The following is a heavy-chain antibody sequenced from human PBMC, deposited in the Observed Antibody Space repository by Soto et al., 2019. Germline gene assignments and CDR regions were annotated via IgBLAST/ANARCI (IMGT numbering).Heavy chain of an antibody. CDR3: ARAGDWNYVYDF. CDR1: GFTFTHYR. V-gene: IGHV3-74*01. D-gene: IGHD1-7*01. Sequence: EVQLVESGGGLVQPGGSLRLSCAASGFTFTHYRIPWVRQAQGKGLVWVSRVNGDGSSTNYADSVKGRFTISRDNARNTVYLQMNSLRAEDTAVYYCARAGDWNYVYDFWGQGTLVTVSS. J-gene: IGHJ4*02. CDR2: VNGDGSST.